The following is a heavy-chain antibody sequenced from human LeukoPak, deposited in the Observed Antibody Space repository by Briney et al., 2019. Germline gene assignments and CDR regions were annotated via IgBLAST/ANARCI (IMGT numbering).Heavy chain of an antibody. CDR2: IYYSGGT. Sequence: SETLSLTCTVSGGSISSSSYYWGWIRQPRGKGLEWIGSIYYSGGTYYNPSLKSRATISVDTSKNQFSLKLSSVTAADTAVYYCARHDRMTTVTGFDYWGQGTLVTVSS. V-gene: IGHV4-39*01. CDR1: GGSISSSSYY. D-gene: IGHD4-17*01. CDR3: ARHDRMTTVTGFDY. J-gene: IGHJ4*02.